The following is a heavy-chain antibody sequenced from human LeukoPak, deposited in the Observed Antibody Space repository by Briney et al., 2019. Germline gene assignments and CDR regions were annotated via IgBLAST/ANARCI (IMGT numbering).Heavy chain of an antibody. D-gene: IGHD4-23*01. V-gene: IGHV4-59*01. Sequence: SETLSLTCTVSGGSIHSYWSWIRQPPGKGLEWIGYIYYSGSTNYNPSLKSRVTISVDTSKNQFSLKLSSVTAADTAVYYCARAYSGGGNYYYYYYMDVWGKGTTVTVSS. J-gene: IGHJ6*03. CDR1: GGSIHSY. CDR2: IYYSGST. CDR3: ARAYSGGGNYYYYYYMDV.